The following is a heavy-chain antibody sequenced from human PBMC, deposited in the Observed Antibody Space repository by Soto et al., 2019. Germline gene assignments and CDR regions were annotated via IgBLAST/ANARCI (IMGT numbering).Heavy chain of an antibody. CDR2: ISWSGGTI. Sequence: EVQLVESGGGLVQPGRSLRLSCPASGFTLRNYAMHWVRQAPGKGLEWVSGISWSGGTIGYADSVKGRFTISRDNAKNSMYLEMNSLRAEDTALYYCAKDKLNSNYEYYFDHWGQGTLVTVSS. V-gene: IGHV3-9*01. D-gene: IGHD4-4*01. J-gene: IGHJ4*02. CDR1: GFTLRNYA. CDR3: AKDKLNSNYEYYFDH.